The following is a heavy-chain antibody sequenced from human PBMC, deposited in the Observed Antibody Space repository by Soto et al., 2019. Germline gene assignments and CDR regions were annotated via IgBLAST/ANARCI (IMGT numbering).Heavy chain of an antibody. D-gene: IGHD6-6*01. V-gene: IGHV1-24*01. J-gene: IGHJ6*03. Sequence: ASVKVSCKVSGYTLTELSMHWVRQAPGKGLEWMGGFDPEDGETIYAQKFQGRVTMTEDTSTDTAYMELSSLRSEDTAVYYCARHFSSSSDYYYYMDVWGKGTTVTVSS. CDR1: GYTLTELS. CDR2: FDPEDGET. CDR3: ARHFSSSSDYYYYMDV.